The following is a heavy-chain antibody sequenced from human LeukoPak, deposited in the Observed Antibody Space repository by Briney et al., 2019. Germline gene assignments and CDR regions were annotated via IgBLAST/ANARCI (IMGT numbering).Heavy chain of an antibody. CDR2: IYYSGST. Sequence: SETLSLTCTVSGGSISSYYWSWIRQPPGKGLEWIGYIYYSGSTNYNPSLKSRVTISVDTSKNQFSLKLSSVTAADTAVYYCARIDYYDSSGYLDYYFDYWGKGTLVTVSS. CDR1: GGSISSYY. CDR3: ARIDYYDSSGYLDYYFDY. D-gene: IGHD3-22*01. V-gene: IGHV4-59*01. J-gene: IGHJ4*02.